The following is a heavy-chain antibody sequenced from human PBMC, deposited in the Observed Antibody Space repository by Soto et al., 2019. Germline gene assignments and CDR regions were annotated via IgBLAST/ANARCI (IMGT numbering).Heavy chain of an antibody. CDR2: ILYSGGT. CDR1: GGSITNYY. D-gene: IGHD2-15*01. V-gene: IGHV4-59*01. CDR3: ARGGCSGGSCYGV. J-gene: IGHJ6*02. Sequence: PSETLSLTCTVSGGSITNYYWSWIRQPPGKRLEWIGYILYSGGTNYNPSLKSRVSISVDMSKNQFSLRLSSVTPGDTAVYYCARGGCSGGSCYGVWGQGTTVTVSS.